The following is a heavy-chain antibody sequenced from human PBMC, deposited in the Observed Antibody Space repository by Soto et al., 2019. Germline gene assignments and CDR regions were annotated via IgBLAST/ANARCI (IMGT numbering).Heavy chain of an antibody. V-gene: IGHV4-34*01. CDR3: ARDYYDSSGYNY. D-gene: IGHD3-22*01. CDR1: GGSFSGYY. J-gene: IGHJ4*02. Sequence: SETLSLTCAVYGGSFSGYYWSWIRQPPGKGLEWIGEVNHSGSTNYNPSLKSRVAISVDTSKNQFSLKLSSVTAADTAVYYCARDYYDSSGYNYWGQGTLVTVSS. CDR2: VNHSGST.